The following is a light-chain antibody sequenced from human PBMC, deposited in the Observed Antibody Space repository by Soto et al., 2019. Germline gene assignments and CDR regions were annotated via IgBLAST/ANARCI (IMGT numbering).Light chain of an antibody. CDR1: QAISNY. CDR3: QQYDNLPLT. CDR2: DAS. V-gene: IGKV1-33*01. J-gene: IGKJ4*01. Sequence: DIQMTQSPSSLSASVGDRVTITCQASQAISNYLNWYQQKPGKAPKLLIYDASNLETGVPSRFSGSGSGTDFTFTISSLKTEDIATYYCQQYDNLPLTFGRGTKVEIK.